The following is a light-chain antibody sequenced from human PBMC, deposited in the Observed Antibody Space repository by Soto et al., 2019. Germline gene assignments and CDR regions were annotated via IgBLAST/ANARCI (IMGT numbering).Light chain of an antibody. Sequence: SVLTQPASVSGSPGQSITISCTGTSSDVGNYNLVSWYQQHPGKAPKLMIYDVSKRPSGVSNRFSGSKSGKTASLTISGLQAVDGADYYCCSYAGSSTWVFGGGTKLTVL. V-gene: IGLV2-23*02. CDR2: DVS. CDR1: SSDVGNYNL. J-gene: IGLJ3*02. CDR3: CSYAGSSTWV.